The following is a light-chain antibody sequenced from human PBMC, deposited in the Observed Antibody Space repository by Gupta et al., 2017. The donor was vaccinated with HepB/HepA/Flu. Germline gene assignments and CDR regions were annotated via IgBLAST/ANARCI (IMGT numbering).Light chain of an antibody. CDR3: CSYAGSYTFAV. CDR2: DVS. V-gene: IGLV2-11*01. CDR1: SSDVGGYNY. J-gene: IGLJ2*01. Sequence: QSALPQPRSVSGSPGQSVTISCTGTSSDVGGYNYVSWYQQHPGKAPNLMIYDVSKRPSGVPDRFSGYKSGNTASLTISGLQAEDEADYYCCSYAGSYTFAVFGGGTKLTVL.